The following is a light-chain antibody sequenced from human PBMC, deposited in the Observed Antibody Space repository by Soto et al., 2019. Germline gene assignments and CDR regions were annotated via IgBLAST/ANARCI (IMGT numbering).Light chain of an antibody. CDR3: QQSDSSPTT. J-gene: IGKJ2*01. V-gene: IGKV3-20*01. CDR2: AAS. Sequence: EIVLTQSPGTLSLSPGERATLSCRASQSVSNTYFAWYQQKLGQAPRLLIYAASSRATGIPDRFSGSASGPDFTLTISRLEPEDFAVYYCQQSDSSPTTFGQGTKVDIK. CDR1: QSVSNTY.